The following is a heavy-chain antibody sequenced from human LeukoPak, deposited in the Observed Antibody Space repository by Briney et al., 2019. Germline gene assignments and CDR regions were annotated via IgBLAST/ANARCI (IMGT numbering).Heavy chain of an antibody. D-gene: IGHD6-13*01. CDR3: ARDDGYSSSWYP. J-gene: IGHJ5*02. CDR1: GGTFSSYA. V-gene: IGHV1-69*04. CDR2: IIPILGIA. Sequence: SVKVSCKASGGTFSSYAISWVRPAPGQGLEWMGRIIPILGIANYAQKFQGRVTITADKSTSTAYMELSSLRSEDTAVYYCARDDGYSSSWYPWGQGTLVTVSS.